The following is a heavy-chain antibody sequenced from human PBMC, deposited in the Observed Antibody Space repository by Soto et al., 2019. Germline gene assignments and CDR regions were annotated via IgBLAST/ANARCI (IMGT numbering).Heavy chain of an antibody. J-gene: IGHJ4*02. CDR2: FYWDDDR. Sequence: QITLKESGPTLVKPTQTLTLTCTFSGFSLSTSGVGVGWVRQPQGKALEWLTLFYWDDDRRYNPSLKSRLTFSKDPPNNQVVDRMTIMDPVDTAIYSCAHGSSIVGAPAIDYWSQGILVTVSS. CDR1: GFSLSTSGVG. V-gene: IGHV2-5*02. D-gene: IGHD1-26*01. CDR3: AHGSSIVGAPAIDY.